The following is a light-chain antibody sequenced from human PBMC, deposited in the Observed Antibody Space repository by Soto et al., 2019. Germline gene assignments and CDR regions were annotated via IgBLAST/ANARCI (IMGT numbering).Light chain of an antibody. V-gene: IGKV3-20*01. J-gene: IGKJ1*01. CDR2: RGS. CDR3: QDYGTSAPWT. CDR1: QNIRGNE. Sequence: EVVLTQSPGTLSLSPGERATLSCRASQNIRGNELAWYQQKPGQAPRLLIYRGSSRATGIPDRFSGRGSGTDFTLPIPRLEPEDFAVYYCQDYGTSAPWTFGQGTKVEIK.